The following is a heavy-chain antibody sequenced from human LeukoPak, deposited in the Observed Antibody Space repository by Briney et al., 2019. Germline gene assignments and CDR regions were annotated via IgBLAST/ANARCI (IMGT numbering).Heavy chain of an antibody. J-gene: IGHJ4*02. CDR2: IYYSGGT. CDR1: GGSISSYY. D-gene: IGHD6-6*01. CDR3: ARLWDSSSSLDY. Sequence: SETLSLTCTVSGGSISSYYWTWIRQPPGKGLCLEWIGYIYYSGGTNYNPSLKSRVTISIDTSKNQVSLKLSSVTAADTAVYYCARLWDSSSSLDYWGQGTLVTVSS. V-gene: IGHV4-59*08.